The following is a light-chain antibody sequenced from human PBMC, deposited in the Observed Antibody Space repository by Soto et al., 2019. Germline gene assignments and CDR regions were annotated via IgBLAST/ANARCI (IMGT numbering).Light chain of an antibody. CDR2: DAS. CDR1: QSVGSN. V-gene: IGKV3-15*01. J-gene: IGKJ1*01. Sequence: EIVMTQSPDTLSVSPGETATLSCRASQSVGSNLAWYQQKPGQAPRILISDASTRAAGLPARFSGSGSGTEFTLTISSLQSEDFAVYYCQQSNNWPKTFGQGTKVDIK. CDR3: QQSNNWPKT.